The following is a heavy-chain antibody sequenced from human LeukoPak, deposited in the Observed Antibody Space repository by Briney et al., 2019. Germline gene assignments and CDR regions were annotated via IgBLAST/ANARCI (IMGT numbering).Heavy chain of an antibody. CDR1: GGTFSSFA. Sequence: ASVKVSCKTSGGTFSSFAISWVRQAPGQGLEWMGGIIPIFGTANYAQKFQGRVTITTDVSTSTAYMELSSLRSEDTAVYYCARGGAMVYYYYMDVWGQGTTVTVSS. V-gene: IGHV1-69*05. D-gene: IGHD2-15*01. CDR3: ARGGAMVYYYYMDV. CDR2: IIPIFGTA. J-gene: IGHJ6*03.